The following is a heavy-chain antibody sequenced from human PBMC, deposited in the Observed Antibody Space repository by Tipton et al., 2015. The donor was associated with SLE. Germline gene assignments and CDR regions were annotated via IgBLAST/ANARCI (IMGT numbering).Heavy chain of an antibody. D-gene: IGHD3-10*01. CDR3: AKLPDYYGSGRAYYFDY. V-gene: IGHV3-23*01. CDR1: GFTFSSYA. Sequence: SLRLSCAASGFTFSSYAMSWVRQAPGKGLEWVSAISGSGGSTYYADSVKGRFTISRDNSKNTLYLQMNSLRAEDTAVYYCAKLPDYYGSGRAYYFDYWGQGTLVTVSS. CDR2: ISGSGGST. J-gene: IGHJ4*02.